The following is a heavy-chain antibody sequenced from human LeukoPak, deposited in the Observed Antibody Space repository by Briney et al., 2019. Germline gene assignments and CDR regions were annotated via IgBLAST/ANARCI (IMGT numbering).Heavy chain of an antibody. CDR2: IYYSGST. J-gene: IGHJ4*02. CDR3: ARHDSSAWYGGVDH. CDR1: GVSVSSGSYY. Sequence: SGTLSLTCTVSGVSVSSGSYYWSWIRQPPGKGLEWIGYIYYSGSTNYNPSLKSRVTISVDTSKNQFSLKLSSVTAADTAVYYCARHDSSAWYGGVDHWGQGTLVTVSS. V-gene: IGHV4-61*01. D-gene: IGHD6-19*01.